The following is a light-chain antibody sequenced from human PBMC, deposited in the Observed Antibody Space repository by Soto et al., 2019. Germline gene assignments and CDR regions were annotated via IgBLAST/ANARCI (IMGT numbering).Light chain of an antibody. CDR1: GSNIGAGYD. V-gene: IGLV1-40*01. CDR3: QSYDSSLTGSPV. CDR2: GSI. Sequence: QPVLTQPPSVSGAPGQRVTISCTGAGSNIGAGYDVHWYQHLPGTAPKLLIYGSINRPSGVPDRFSASKSGASASLVITGLQADDEGDYYCQSYDSSLTGSPVFAGGTKLTVL. J-gene: IGLJ3*02.